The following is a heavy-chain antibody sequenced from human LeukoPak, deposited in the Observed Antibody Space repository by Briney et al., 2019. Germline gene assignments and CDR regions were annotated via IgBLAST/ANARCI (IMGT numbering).Heavy chain of an antibody. Sequence: GGSLRLSCAASGFTFSSYGMSWVRQAPGKGLEWVSAIGGRDGSTYYADSVKGRFTISRGNSKNTLYVQMNSLRAEDTAVYYCAKGHYYGSGSLDYWGQGTLVTVSS. D-gene: IGHD3-10*01. J-gene: IGHJ4*02. CDR3: AKGHYYGSGSLDY. V-gene: IGHV3-23*01. CDR1: GFTFSSYG. CDR2: IGGRDGST.